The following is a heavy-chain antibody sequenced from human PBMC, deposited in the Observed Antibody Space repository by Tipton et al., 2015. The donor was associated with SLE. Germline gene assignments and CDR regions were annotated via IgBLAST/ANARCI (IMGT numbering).Heavy chain of an antibody. D-gene: IGHD1-20*01. CDR2: IFNSGST. Sequence: TLSLTCTVSGGSISGGDYYWSWIRQPPGKGLEWIGHIFNSGSTYYNPSLKSRVIISVETSKSQFSLKVTSVTAADTAVYYCARGPYNWNPFYYYYMDVWGKGTTVTVSS. CDR1: GGSISGGDYY. J-gene: IGHJ6*03. CDR3: ARGPYNWNPFYYYYMDV. V-gene: IGHV4-30-4*01.